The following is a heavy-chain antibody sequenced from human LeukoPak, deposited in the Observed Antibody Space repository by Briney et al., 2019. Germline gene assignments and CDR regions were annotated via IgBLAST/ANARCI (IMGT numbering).Heavy chain of an antibody. V-gene: IGHV4-34*01. CDR1: GESLNSYY. CDR2: IYESGST. Sequence: PSETLSLTCAVYGESLNSYYWSWFRQPPGKGLEWIGEIYESGSTEYNPSLKSRVTISMVPSKQQLSLSLTSVTAADTAVYYCARGAWATRLGSWGLGTPVIVSS. CDR3: ARGAWATRLGS. D-gene: IGHD2-15*01. J-gene: IGHJ4*02.